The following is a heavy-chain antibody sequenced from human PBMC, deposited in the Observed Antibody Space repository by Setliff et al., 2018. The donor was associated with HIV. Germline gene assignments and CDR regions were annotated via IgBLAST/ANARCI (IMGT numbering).Heavy chain of an antibody. CDR2: IYYSGST. CDR3: ARDSSSWRGDAFDI. CDR1: GGSISSHY. J-gene: IGHJ3*02. D-gene: IGHD6-13*01. V-gene: IGHV4-59*11. Sequence: PSETLSLTCTVSGGSISSHYWSWIRQPPGKGLEWIGSIYYSGSTNYNPSLKSRVTISVDTSKNQFSLKLSSVTAADTAVYYCARDSSSWRGDAFDIWGQGTMVTVSS.